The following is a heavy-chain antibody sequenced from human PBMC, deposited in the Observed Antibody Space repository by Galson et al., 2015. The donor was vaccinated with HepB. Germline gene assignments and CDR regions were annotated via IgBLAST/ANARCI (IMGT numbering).Heavy chain of an antibody. Sequence: SLRLSCAASGFTFSSYAMHWVRQAPGKGLEWVAVISYDGSNKYYADSVKGRFTISRDNAKNSLYLQMNSLRAEDTAVYYCAREYYYDSSGYYYVSKLDYWGQGTLVTVSS. J-gene: IGHJ4*02. CDR3: AREYYYDSSGYYYVSKLDY. D-gene: IGHD3-22*01. CDR1: GFTFSSYA. CDR2: ISYDGSNK. V-gene: IGHV3-30*04.